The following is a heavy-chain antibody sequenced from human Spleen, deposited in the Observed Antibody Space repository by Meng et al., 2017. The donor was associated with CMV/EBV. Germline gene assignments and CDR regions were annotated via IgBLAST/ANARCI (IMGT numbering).Heavy chain of an antibody. CDR2: IRYDGSNK. J-gene: IGHJ6*02. D-gene: IGHD1-26*01. V-gene: IGHV3-30*02. Sequence: GESLKISCAASGFTLSSYGMDWVRQAPGKGLEWVAFIRYDGSNKDYADSVKGRFTISRDNSKNTLYLQMNSLRGEDTAVYYCARDLSKRGGSYYNNYYGMDVWGQGTTVTVSS. CDR1: GFTLSSYG. CDR3: ARDLSKRGGSYYNNYYGMDV.